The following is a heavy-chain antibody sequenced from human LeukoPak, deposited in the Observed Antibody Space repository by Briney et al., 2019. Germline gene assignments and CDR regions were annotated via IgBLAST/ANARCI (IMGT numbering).Heavy chain of an antibody. Sequence: SGRTSYNPSLHSPVTISVDTSKHHFSLKLRSVTAADTAVYYCARVYYYDSSGYPSDAFDIWGQGTMVTVSS. D-gene: IGHD3-22*01. CDR2: SGRT. J-gene: IGHJ3*02. V-gene: IGHV4-30-4*01. CDR3: ARVYYYDSSGYPSDAFDI.